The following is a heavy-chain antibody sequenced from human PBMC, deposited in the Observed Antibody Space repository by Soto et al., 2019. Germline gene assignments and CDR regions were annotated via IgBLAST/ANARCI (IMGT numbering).Heavy chain of an antibody. J-gene: IGHJ5*02. D-gene: IGHD2-15*01. Sequence: EVQLVESGGGLVKPGGSLRLSCAASGFTFSSYSMNWVRQAPGKGLEWVSSISSSSSYIYYADSVKGRFTISRDNAKNSLYLQMNSLRAEDTAVYYCARDDCSGGSCYSRRFRTNWFDPWGQGTLVTVSS. CDR3: ARDDCSGGSCYSRRFRTNWFDP. CDR1: GFTFSSYS. CDR2: ISSSSSYI. V-gene: IGHV3-21*01.